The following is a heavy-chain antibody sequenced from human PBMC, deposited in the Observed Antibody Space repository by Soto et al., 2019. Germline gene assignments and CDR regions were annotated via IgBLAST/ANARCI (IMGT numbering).Heavy chain of an antibody. CDR1: GGTFSSYA. J-gene: IGHJ6*02. Sequence: SVKVSCKASGGTFSSYAISWVRQAPGQGLEWMGGIIPIFGTANYAQKFQGRVTITADKSTSTSYMEQSSLSSEDTAVYYCARDRRVPGISASGMAYYYGMDVWCQGTTVTVSS. CDR3: ARDRRVPGISASGMAYYYGMDV. D-gene: IGHD6-13*01. CDR2: IIPIFGTA. V-gene: IGHV1-69*06.